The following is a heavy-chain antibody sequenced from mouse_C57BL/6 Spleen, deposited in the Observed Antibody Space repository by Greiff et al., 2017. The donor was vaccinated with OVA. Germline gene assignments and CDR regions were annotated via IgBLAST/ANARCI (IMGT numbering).Heavy chain of an antibody. CDR3: APDDYDWGYYAMDY. D-gene: IGHD2-4*01. Sequence: EVQLQQSGPELVKPGASVKMSCKASGYTFTDYNMHWVKQSHGKSLEWIGYINPNNGGTSYNQKFKGKATLTVNKSSSTAYMELRSLTSEDSAVYYCAPDDYDWGYYAMDYWGQGTSVAVSS. CDR2: INPNNGGT. V-gene: IGHV1-22*01. J-gene: IGHJ4*01. CDR1: GYTFTDYN.